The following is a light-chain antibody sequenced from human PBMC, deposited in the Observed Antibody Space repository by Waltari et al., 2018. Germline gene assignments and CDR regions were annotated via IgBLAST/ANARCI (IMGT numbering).Light chain of an antibody. CDR1: QSISSG. V-gene: IGKV1-5*03. Sequence: DIQMTQSPSTLSASVGDRVIITCRASQSISSGLAWDQQKPGKAPKLLTYKASTLESGVPARFGGSGSGTEFTLTITSLQPDDFATYYCQQYNSHSPLTPLTFGGGTKVEIK. CDR3: QQYNSHSPLTPLT. J-gene: IGKJ4*01. CDR2: KAS.